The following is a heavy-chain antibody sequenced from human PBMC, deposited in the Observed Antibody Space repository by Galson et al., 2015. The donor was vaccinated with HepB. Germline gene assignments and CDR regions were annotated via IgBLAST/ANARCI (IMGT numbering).Heavy chain of an antibody. V-gene: IGHV3-30*03. CDR3: ARGYSSGWRRGMDV. D-gene: IGHD6-19*01. CDR2: ISYDGSNK. Sequence: LRLSCAASGFTFSSYGMHWVRQAPGKGLEWVAVISYDGSNKYYADSVKGRFTISRDNSKNTLYLQMNSLRAEDTAVYYCARGYSSGWRRGMDVWGQGTTVTVSS. CDR1: GFTFSSYG. J-gene: IGHJ6*02.